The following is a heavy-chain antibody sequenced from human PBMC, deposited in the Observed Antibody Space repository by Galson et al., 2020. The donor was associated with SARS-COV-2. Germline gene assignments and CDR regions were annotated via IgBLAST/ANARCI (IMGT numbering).Heavy chain of an antibody. CDR3: ARLTPVGYYYDSSGYYY. J-gene: IGHJ4*02. CDR2: IYYSGST. CDR1: GGSISSSSYY. Sequence: ETSETLSLTCTVSGGSISSSSYYWGWNRQPPGKGLEWIGSIYYSGSTYYNPSLKSRVTISVDTSKNQFSLKLSSVTAADTAVYYCARLTPVGYYYDSSGYYYWGQGTLVTVSS. V-gene: IGHV4-39*01. D-gene: IGHD3-22*01.